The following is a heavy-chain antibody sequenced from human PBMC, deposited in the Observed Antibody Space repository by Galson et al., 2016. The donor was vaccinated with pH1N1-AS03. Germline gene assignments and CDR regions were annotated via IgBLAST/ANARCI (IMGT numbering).Heavy chain of an antibody. Sequence: SLRLSCAVSGFTFSDYYMSWFRQAPGEGLEWISYISSSGKTIHYADSVKGRFIISRDNVKNSLPLQMNRLRAEDTAVYYCARGEEKSGWYSGFVYWGQGTLAIVSS. CDR1: GFTFSDYY. D-gene: IGHD6-19*01. CDR2: ISSSGKTI. J-gene: IGHJ4*02. CDR3: ARGEEKSGWYSGFVY. V-gene: IGHV3-11*01.